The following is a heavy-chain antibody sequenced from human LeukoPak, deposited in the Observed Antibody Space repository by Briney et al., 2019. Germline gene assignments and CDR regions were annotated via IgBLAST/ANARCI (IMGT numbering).Heavy chain of an antibody. D-gene: IGHD3-22*01. CDR2: IYYSGST. CDR1: GGSISSYY. V-gene: IGHV4-59*01. J-gene: IGHJ4*02. Sequence: SETLSLTCTVSGGSISSYYWSWIRQPPGKGLEWIGYIYYSGSTNYNPSLKSRVTISVDTSKNQFSLKLSSVTAADTAVYYCARATWLPVGLYYYDSSGYYYYFDYWGQGTLVTVSS. CDR3: ARATWLPVGLYYYDSSGYYYYFDY.